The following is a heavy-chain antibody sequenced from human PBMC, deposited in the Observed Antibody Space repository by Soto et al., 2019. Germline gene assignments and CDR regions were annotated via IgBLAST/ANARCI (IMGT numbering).Heavy chain of an antibody. CDR2: INHSGST. V-gene: IGHV4-34*01. Sequence: SETLSLTCAVYGGSFSGYYWSWIRQPPGKGLEWIGEINHSGSTNYNPSLKSRVTISGDTSKNQFSLKLSSVTAADTAVYYCERWDDYYGMDVWGQWTTVTVSS. D-gene: IGHD1-26*01. CDR1: GGSFSGYY. CDR3: ERWDDYYGMDV. J-gene: IGHJ6*02.